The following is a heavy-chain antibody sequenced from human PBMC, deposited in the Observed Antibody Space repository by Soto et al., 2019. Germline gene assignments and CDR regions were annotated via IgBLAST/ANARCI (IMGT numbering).Heavy chain of an antibody. CDR1: GGSFSGYY. J-gene: IGHJ4*02. V-gene: IGHV4-34*01. CDR3: ARTHPLDY. CDR2: INHSGST. Sequence: SETLSLTCAVYGGSFSGYYWSWIRQPPGKGLEWIGEINHSGSTNYNPSLKSRVTISVDTSKNQFSLKLSSVTAADTAVYYCARTHPLDYWGQGTLVTVSS.